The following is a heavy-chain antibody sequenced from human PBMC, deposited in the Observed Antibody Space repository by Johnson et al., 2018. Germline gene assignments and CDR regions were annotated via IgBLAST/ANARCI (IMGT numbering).Heavy chain of an antibody. V-gene: IGHV3-33*01. J-gene: IGHJ3*02. CDR3: ARVWGGLLRAAPNDAFDI. D-gene: IGHD1-26*01. CDR1: GFTFSSYG. Sequence: QVQLVQSGGGVVQPGRSLRLSCAASGFTFSSYGMHWVRQAPGKGLEWVAVIWYDGSNKYYADSVKGRFTISRDNSKNPLYLQMNSLRAEDTAVYYFARVWGGLLRAAPNDAFDIWGQGTMVTVSS. CDR2: IWYDGSNK.